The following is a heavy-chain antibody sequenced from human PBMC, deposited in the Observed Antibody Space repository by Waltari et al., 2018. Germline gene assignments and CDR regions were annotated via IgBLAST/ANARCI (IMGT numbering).Heavy chain of an antibody. J-gene: IGHJ4*02. CDR3: ARDSGGGAFDY. V-gene: IGHV4-39*07. D-gene: IGHD2-15*01. CDR2: IYYSGST. Sequence: QLQLQESGPGLVKPSETLSLTCTVSGGSISSSSYYWGWIRQTPGEGLEWIGSIYYSGSTYYNPSLKSRVTISVDTSKNQFSLKLSSVTAADTAVYYCARDSGGGAFDYWGQGTLVTVSS. CDR1: GGSISSSSYY.